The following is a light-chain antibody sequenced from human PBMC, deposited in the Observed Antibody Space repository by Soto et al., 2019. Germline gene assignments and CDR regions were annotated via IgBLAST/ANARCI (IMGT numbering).Light chain of an antibody. CDR3: HQRSNWPPLT. J-gene: IGKJ4*01. CDR1: QSVGGY. Sequence: EIVLTQSPATLSLSPGERATLSRRASQSVGGYLDWYQQKPGQAPRLLIYDASNRASGIPARFGGSGSGTDFTLTISSLEPEDLAVYYCHQRSNWPPLTFGGGTKVEIK. CDR2: DAS. V-gene: IGKV3-11*01.